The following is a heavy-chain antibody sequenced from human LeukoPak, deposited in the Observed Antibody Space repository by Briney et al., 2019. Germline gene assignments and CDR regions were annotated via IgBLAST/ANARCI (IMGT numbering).Heavy chain of an antibody. V-gene: IGHV4-31*03. CDR2: IYYSGST. D-gene: IGHD1-7*01. J-gene: IGHJ4*02. CDR1: GGSVSSGGYY. CDR3: ARAPILFEIGTTVVYFDY. Sequence: PSQTLSLTCTVSGGSVSSGGYYWSWIRQHPGKGLEWIGYIYYSGSTYYNPSLKSRVTISVDTSKNQFSLKLSSVTAADTAVYYCARAPILFEIGTTVVYFDYWGQGTLVTVSS.